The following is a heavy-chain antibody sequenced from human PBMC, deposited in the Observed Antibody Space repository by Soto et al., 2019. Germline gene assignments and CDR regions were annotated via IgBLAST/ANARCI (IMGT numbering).Heavy chain of an antibody. V-gene: IGHV3-30*18. CDR3: AKDVGYYGSGSFRPHYFDY. D-gene: IGHD3-10*01. CDR1: GFTFSSYG. CDR2: ISYDGSNK. J-gene: IGHJ4*02. Sequence: GGSLRLSCAASGFTFSSYGMHWVRQAPGKGLEWVAVISYDGSNKYYADSVKGRFTISRDNSKNTLYLQMNSLRAEDTAVYYCAKDVGYYGSGSFRPHYFDYWGQGTLVTVSS.